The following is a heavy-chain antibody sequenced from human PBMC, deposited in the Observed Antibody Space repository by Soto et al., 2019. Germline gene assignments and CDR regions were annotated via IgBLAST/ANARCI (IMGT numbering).Heavy chain of an antibody. CDR3: ARASDYSKPKNRNKFDP. V-gene: IGHV1-46*03. CDR1: GYTFTSYY. CDR2: INPSGGST. Sequence: GASVKVSCKASGYTFTSYYMHWVRQAPGQGLEWMGTINPSGGSTSYAQKFQGRVTMTRDTSTSTVYMELSSLRSEDTAVYYCARASDYSKPKNRNKFDPWGQGTLVTVSS. D-gene: IGHD4-4*01. J-gene: IGHJ5*02.